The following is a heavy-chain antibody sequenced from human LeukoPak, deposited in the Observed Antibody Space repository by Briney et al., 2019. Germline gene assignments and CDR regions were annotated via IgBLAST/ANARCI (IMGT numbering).Heavy chain of an antibody. D-gene: IGHD1-1*01. CDR1: GGSITNTGAY. V-gene: IGHV4-39*07. CDR3: ARETGPGGTPFDS. J-gene: IGHJ4*02. Sequence: SETLSLTCTVSGGSITNTGAYWVWIRQSPGKGLEWIGSIYYSGSAYYTPSLRSRVTISVATSKSLFSLTLSSVTAAATAVSSGARETGPGGTPFDSGGRETLVTVS. CDR2: IYYSGSA.